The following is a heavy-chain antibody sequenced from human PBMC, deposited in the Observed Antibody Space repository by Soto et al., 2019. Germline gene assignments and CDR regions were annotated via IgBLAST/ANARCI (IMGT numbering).Heavy chain of an antibody. J-gene: IGHJ6*02. V-gene: IGHV3-74*01. Sequence: VGSLRLSCAASGFTFSSYWMHWVRQAPGKGLVWASRINSDGSSTSYADSVKGRFTISRDNAKNTLYLQMNSLRAEDTAVYYCARDRRSIAARDYYYGMDVWGQGTTVTVSS. CDR3: ARDRRSIAARDYYYGMDV. CDR1: GFTFSSYW. CDR2: INSDGSST. D-gene: IGHD6-6*01.